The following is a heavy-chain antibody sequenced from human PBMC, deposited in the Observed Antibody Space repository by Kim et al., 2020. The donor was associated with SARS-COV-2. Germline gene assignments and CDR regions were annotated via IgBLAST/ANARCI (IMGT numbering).Heavy chain of an antibody. Sequence: SETLSLTCTVSGGTFSSYYWRWIRQPPGKGLEWIGYIYYSGSTNYKTSLKSRVTRFVDTSKNQFSLKLSSVTAADTAVYYCAGYYYDSSGYYYGFDYCGQGTLVTVSS. V-gene: IGHV4-59*01. J-gene: IGHJ4*02. D-gene: IGHD3-22*01. CDR2: IYYSGST. CDR1: GGTFSSYY. CDR3: AGYYYDSSGYYYGFDY.